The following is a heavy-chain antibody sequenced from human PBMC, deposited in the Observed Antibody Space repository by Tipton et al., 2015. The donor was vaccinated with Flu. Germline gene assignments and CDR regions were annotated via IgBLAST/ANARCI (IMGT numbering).Heavy chain of an antibody. Sequence: QLVQSGAEVKEPGESLKISCRASGDSFSSVWIGWVRQAPGTGLAWMAMMLPDDPRSTYSPSFQGQCTISVDKSTYPAFLHWSTLRPSESAMYFCVRVQISFGIPAGVFFDLWAQGTLVTVSS. CDR1: GDSFSSVW. D-gene: IGHD3-3*01. J-gene: IGHJ4*02. V-gene: IGHV5-51*03. CDR2: MLPDDPRS. CDR3: VRVQISFGIPAGVFFDL.